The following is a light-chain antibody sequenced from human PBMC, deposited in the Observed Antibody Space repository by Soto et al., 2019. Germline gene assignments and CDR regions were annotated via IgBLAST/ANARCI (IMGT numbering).Light chain of an antibody. V-gene: IGLV2-11*01. J-gene: IGLJ2*01. CDR3: CSYAGTYSFVDV. Sequence: QSALTQPRSMSGSPGQSVTISCTGTSSDVGGYNYVSWYQQHPGKAPKLIIYDVSKRPSGVPHRFSGSKSVNTASLTISGLRAEDEADYYCCSYAGTYSFVDVFGTGTKLTVL. CDR1: SSDVGGYNY. CDR2: DVS.